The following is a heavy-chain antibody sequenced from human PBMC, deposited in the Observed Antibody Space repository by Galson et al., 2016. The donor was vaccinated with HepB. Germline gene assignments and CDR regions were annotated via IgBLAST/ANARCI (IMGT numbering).Heavy chain of an antibody. CDR2: IHEDGHET. Sequence: SLRLSCAASGFRIDSYWMTWVRQAPGKGLEWVANIHEDGHETHYVESVKGRITISRDNGERSLYLQMNSLRVEDSAVYYCARGAPLVTHAFDIWGQGTAVTVSS. CDR1: GFRIDSYW. V-gene: IGHV3-7*01. D-gene: IGHD2-21*02. CDR3: ARGAPLVTHAFDI. J-gene: IGHJ3*02.